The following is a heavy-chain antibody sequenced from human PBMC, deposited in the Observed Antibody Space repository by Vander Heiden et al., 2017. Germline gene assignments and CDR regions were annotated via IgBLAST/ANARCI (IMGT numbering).Heavy chain of an antibody. CDR2: IYWDDDK. Sequence: QITLKESDPTLVKPTHTVTLTCTFSGFSLSTSGVGVCWIRQPPGKALEWLALIYWDDDKRYSPSLKSRLTITKDTSKNQVVLTMTNMDPVDTATYYCAHSRDAADAFDIWGQGTMVTVSS. CDR3: AHSRDAADAFDI. D-gene: IGHD6-13*01. V-gene: IGHV2-5*02. J-gene: IGHJ3*02. CDR1: GFSLSTSGVG.